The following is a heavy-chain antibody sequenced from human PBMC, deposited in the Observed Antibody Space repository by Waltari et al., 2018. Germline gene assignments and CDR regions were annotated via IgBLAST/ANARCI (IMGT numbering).Heavy chain of an antibody. CDR2: IIPILGIA. J-gene: IGHJ4*02. Sequence: QVQLVQSGAEVKKPGSSVKVSCKASGGTFSSYAISWVRQAPGQGLEWMGRIIPILGIANYAQKFQGRVTITADKSTGTADMELSSRRSEDTAVYYCAGAWDGNNWSPGGYWGQGTLVTVSS. D-gene: IGHD1-26*01. CDR1: GGTFSSYA. CDR3: AGAWDGNNWSPGGY. V-gene: IGHV1-69*04.